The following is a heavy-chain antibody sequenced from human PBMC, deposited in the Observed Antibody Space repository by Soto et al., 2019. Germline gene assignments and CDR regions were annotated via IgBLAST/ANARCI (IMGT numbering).Heavy chain of an antibody. Sequence: QVQLVKSGAEVKKPGASVKVSCEASGYTFTNYYIHWVRQAPGQGLEWMAVINPSGGSTRYAQKFQGRVTMTRDTSTSTVYMELSSLRSEDTAVYYCAKTYGFLGGYYFDYWGQGTLVTVSS. J-gene: IGHJ4*02. CDR1: GYTFTNYY. D-gene: IGHD3-16*01. CDR3: AKTYGFLGGYYFDY. V-gene: IGHV1-46*01. CDR2: INPSGGST.